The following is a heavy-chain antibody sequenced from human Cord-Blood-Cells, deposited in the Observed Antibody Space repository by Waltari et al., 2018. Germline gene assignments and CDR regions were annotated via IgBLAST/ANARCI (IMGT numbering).Heavy chain of an antibody. D-gene: IGHD3-10*01. J-gene: IGHJ3*02. V-gene: IGHV1-69*12. CDR1: GGTFSSYA. CDR3: ARARAGGGAFDI. CDR2: SIPIVGTA. Sequence: QVQLVQSGAEVKKPGSSVKVSCKASGGTFSSYAISWVRQAPGQGLEWMGGSIPIVGTANDGQKFQGRVTITADESTGTAYMELSSLRSEDTAVYYCARARAGGGAFDIWGQGTMVTVSS.